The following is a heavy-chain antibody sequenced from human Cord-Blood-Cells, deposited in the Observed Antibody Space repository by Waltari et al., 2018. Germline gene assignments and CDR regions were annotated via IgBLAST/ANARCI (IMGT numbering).Heavy chain of an antibody. CDR3: ARHDGSGSYFVAFDI. Sequence: QVQLQASGPGLVKPSETLSLTCTVSGGSISSDYWSGIRQPPVKGLEWIGYICDSGSTNYNPSLKSRVTISVDTSKNQFSLKLSSVTAADTAVYYCARHDGSGSYFVAFDIWGQWTMVTVSS. CDR1: GGSISSDY. J-gene: IGHJ3*02. V-gene: IGHV4-59*01. CDR2: ICDSGST. D-gene: IGHD3-10*01.